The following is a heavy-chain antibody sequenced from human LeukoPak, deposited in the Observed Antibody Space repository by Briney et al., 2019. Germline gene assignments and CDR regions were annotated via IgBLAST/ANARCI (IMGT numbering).Heavy chain of an antibody. V-gene: IGHV3-48*01. J-gene: IGHJ4*02. CDR1: GFSFSSYS. CDR3: VRKSGSSGYPFDF. CDR2: ITDDSSTM. D-gene: IGHD3-22*01. Sequence: PGGSLRLSCAASGFSFSSYSMNWVRQAPGKGLEWLSYITDDSSTMHNAAAVKGRFAISRDNAKNSLYLQMNSLRVEDTALYYCVRKSGSSGYPFDFWGQGTLVTVSS.